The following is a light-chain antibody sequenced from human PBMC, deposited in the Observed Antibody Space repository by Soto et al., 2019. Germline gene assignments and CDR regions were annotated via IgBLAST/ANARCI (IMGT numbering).Light chain of an antibody. J-gene: IGLJ1*01. CDR3: SSYTSSKTVV. Sequence: QSALSQPASVSASPGQSITISCTGSTSDVGAYNFVSWYQQHPGKAPKLMIYHVTDRPSGISNRFSGSKSGNTASLTISGLQADDEADYYCSSYTSSKTVVFGTGTKLTVL. V-gene: IGLV2-14*01. CDR2: HVT. CDR1: TSDVGAYNF.